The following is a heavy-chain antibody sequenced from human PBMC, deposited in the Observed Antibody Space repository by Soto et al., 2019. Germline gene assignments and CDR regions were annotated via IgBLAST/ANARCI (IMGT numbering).Heavy chain of an antibody. CDR2: ISGSGGST. CDR3: AKMGALSVVVPAAFHYFDY. CDR1: GFTFSSYA. V-gene: IGHV3-23*01. Sequence: EVQLLESGGGLVQPGGSLRLSCAASGFTFSSYAMSWVRQAPGKGLEWVSAISGSGGSTYYADSVKGRFTISRDNSKNTLYLQMNSLRAEDTAVYYCAKMGALSVVVPAAFHYFDYWGQGTLVTVSS. J-gene: IGHJ4*02. D-gene: IGHD2-2*01.